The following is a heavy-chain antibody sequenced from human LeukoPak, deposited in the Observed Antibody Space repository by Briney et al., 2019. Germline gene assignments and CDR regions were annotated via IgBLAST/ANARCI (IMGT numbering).Heavy chain of an antibody. CDR3: ARDQRVATVTTNAFDI. J-gene: IGHJ3*02. Sequence: AGGSLRLSCAASGFTVSSNYMSWVRQAPGKGLEWVSVIYSGGSTYYADSVKGRFTISRDNSKNTLYLQMNSLRAEDTAVYYCARDQRVATVTTNAFDIWGQGTMVTVSS. CDR2: IYSGGST. CDR1: GFTVSSNY. D-gene: IGHD4-17*01. V-gene: IGHV3-66*01.